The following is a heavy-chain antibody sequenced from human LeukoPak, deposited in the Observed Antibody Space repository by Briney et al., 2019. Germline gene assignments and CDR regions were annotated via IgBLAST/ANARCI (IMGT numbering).Heavy chain of an antibody. V-gene: IGHV4-4*07. CDR1: GGSISSYY. D-gene: IGHD3-3*01. CDR2: IYTSGST. Sequence: SETLSLTCTVSGGSISSYYWSWIRQPAGKGLEWIGRIYTSGSTNYSPSLKSRVTMSVDTSKNQFSLKLSSVTAADTAVYYCARTGITIFGVVTTDAFDIWGQGTVVTVSS. CDR3: ARTGITIFGVVTTDAFDI. J-gene: IGHJ3*02.